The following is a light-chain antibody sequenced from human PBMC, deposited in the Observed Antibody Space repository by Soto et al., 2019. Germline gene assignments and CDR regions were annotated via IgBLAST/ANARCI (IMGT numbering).Light chain of an antibody. CDR1: QSVSRR. Sequence: EIVLTQFPGTLSLSPGGRATLSCRASQSVSRRLAWYQHRPGQSPRLLISGASMRASGVPVRFSGSGSGTDFTLTINSLEPEDFAVYYCQQRSNWPPYTFGQGTKLEIK. J-gene: IGKJ2*01. CDR3: QQRSNWPPYT. CDR2: GAS. V-gene: IGKV3-11*01.